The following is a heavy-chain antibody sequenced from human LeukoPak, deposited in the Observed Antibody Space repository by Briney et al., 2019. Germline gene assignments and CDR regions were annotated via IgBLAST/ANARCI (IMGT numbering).Heavy chain of an antibody. Sequence: SETLSLTCAVSGGSISSSNWWSWVRQSPGKGLEWIGESDHSGSTNYNPSLKSRVTISVDKSKNQFSLKLNSVTAADTAVYYCARMYYVRGVLFYYFDYWGQGTLVTVSS. CDR1: GGSISSSNW. J-gene: IGHJ4*02. D-gene: IGHD3-10*01. CDR2: SDHSGST. CDR3: ARMYYVRGVLFYYFDY. V-gene: IGHV4-4*02.